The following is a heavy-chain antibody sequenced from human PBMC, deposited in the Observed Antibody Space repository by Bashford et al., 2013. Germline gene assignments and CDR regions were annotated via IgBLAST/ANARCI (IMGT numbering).Heavy chain of an antibody. CDR1: GFTFSSYA. J-gene: IGHJ4*02. CDR2: ISYDGSNK. Sequence: GGSLRLSCAASGFTFSSYAMHWVRQAPGKGLEWVAVISYDGSNKYYADSVKGRFTISRDNSKNTLYLQMNSLRAEDTAVYYCARDRYGIAVAVGQFDYWGQGTLVTVSS. D-gene: IGHD6-19*01. V-gene: IGHV3-30-3*01. CDR3: ARDRYGIAVAVGQFDY.